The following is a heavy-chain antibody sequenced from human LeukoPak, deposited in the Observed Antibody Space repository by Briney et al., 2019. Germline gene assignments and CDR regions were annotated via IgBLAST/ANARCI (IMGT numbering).Heavy chain of an antibody. CDR3: TRDHCRGDNCPSFDY. V-gene: IGHV1-18*04. CDR1: GYTFTSFG. CDR2: IGAYNGDT. D-gene: IGHD2-15*01. Sequence: ASVKLSCKPSGYTFTSFGISWVRQAPGPGLEWMGWIGAYNGDTNYAQKFQGRVTMTTDTSTSTAYMDLRSLRSDDTAVYYCTRDHCRGDNCPSFDYWGQGTLVTVSS. J-gene: IGHJ4*02.